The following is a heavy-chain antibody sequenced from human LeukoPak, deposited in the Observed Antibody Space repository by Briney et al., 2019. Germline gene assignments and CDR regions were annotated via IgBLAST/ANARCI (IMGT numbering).Heavy chain of an antibody. CDR1: GFTFSRYW. CDR3: ARVGYTYGYVDFDY. CDR2: INGDGTDT. Sequence: GGSLRLSCAASGFTFSRYWMHWVRQAPGEGLMWVSRINGDGTDTTYADSVRGRFTISRDNAKNTLYLRMNNLRAEDTAVYYCARVGYTYGYVDFDYWGQGTLVTVSS. J-gene: IGHJ4*02. D-gene: IGHD5-18*01. V-gene: IGHV3-74*01.